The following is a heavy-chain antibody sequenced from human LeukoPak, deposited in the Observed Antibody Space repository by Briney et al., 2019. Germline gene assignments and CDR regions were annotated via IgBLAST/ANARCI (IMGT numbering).Heavy chain of an antibody. CDR3: ARDHSSSWYDY. CDR1: GYTFTGYY. CDR2: ISAYNGNT. V-gene: IGHV1-18*04. J-gene: IGHJ4*02. D-gene: IGHD6-13*01. Sequence: ASVKVSCKASGYTFTGYYMHWVRQAPGQGLEWMGWISAYNGNTNYAQKLQGRVTMTTDTSTSTAYMELRSLRSDDTAVYYCARDHSSSWYDYWGQGTLVTVSS.